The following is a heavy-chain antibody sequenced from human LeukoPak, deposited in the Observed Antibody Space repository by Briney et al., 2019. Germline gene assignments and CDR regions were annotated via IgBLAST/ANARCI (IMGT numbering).Heavy chain of an antibody. V-gene: IGHV1-69*05. D-gene: IGHD1-7*01. CDR3: ARETTYPFDFDY. Sequence: SVKVSCKASGGTFSSYAISWVRQAPGQGLEWMGGIIPIFGTANYAQKFQGRATITTDESTSTAYMELSSLRSEDTAVYYCARETTYPFDFDYWGQGTLVTVSS. CDR1: GGTFSSYA. CDR2: IIPIFGTA. J-gene: IGHJ4*02.